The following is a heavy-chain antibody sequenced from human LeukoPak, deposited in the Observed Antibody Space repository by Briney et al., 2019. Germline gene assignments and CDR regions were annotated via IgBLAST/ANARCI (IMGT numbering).Heavy chain of an antibody. CDR2: IYPGDSET. CDR1: GYSFTTNW. CDR3: ARLGNFYYYYMDV. J-gene: IGHJ6*03. V-gene: IGHV5-51*01. D-gene: IGHD1-26*01. Sequence: GESLKISCKGSGYSFTTNWIGWVRQMPGKGLEWMGIIYPGDSETKYSPSFQGQVTISVDKSISTAYLQWSSLKASDTAMYYCARLGNFYYYYMDVWGKGTTVTVSS.